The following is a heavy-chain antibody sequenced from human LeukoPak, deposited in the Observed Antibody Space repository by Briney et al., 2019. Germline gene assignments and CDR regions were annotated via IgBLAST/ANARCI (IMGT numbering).Heavy chain of an antibody. CDR3: ARVWDRSWFDP. CDR2: INHSGST. D-gene: IGHD1-14*01. J-gene: IGHJ5*02. Sequence: SETLSLTCAVYGGSFSGYYWSWIRQPPGKGLEWIGEINHSGSTNYNPSLKSRVTISVDTSKNQFSLKLSSVTAADTAVYYCARVWDRSWFDPWGQGTLVTVSS. CDR1: GGSFSGYY. V-gene: IGHV4-34*01.